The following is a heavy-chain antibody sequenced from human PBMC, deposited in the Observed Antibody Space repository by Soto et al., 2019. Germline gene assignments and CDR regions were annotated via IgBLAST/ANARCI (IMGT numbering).Heavy chain of an antibody. D-gene: IGHD2-15*01. CDR1: GYSFTTYA. J-gene: IGHJ4*02. Sequence: QVPLVQSGAEVNKPGASVKVSCKASGYSFTTYAMHWVRQAPGQRLEWLGWINGGNGNTKYSQKFQGRVTITRDTSASTAHMELSSLRSEDTAVYYCARSSLLPYFDYWGQGTLVTVSS. CDR2: INGGNGNT. V-gene: IGHV1-3*01. CDR3: ARSSLLPYFDY.